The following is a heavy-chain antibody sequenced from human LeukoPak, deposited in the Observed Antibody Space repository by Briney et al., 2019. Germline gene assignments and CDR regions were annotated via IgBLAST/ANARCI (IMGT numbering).Heavy chain of an antibody. J-gene: IGHJ4*02. Sequence: GGSLRLSCAASGFTLNSYSMTWVRQAPGKGLEWVAYISSSSSSIYYADSVRGRFTISRDNAKNSLYLEMNSLRDEDTAVYYCATSRGYDFDYWGQGTLVTVSS. CDR1: GFTLNSYS. CDR2: ISSSSSSI. CDR3: ATSRGYDFDY. D-gene: IGHD2-15*01. V-gene: IGHV3-48*02.